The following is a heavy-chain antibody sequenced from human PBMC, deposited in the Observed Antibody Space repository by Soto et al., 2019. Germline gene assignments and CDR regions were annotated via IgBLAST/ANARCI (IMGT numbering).Heavy chain of an antibody. D-gene: IGHD6-13*01. CDR1: GYSFTSYW. Sequence: PGGCLKISFSGYGYSFTSYWIGWGRQSPGKGLEWMGIIYPGDSDTRYSPSFQGQVTISADKSISTAYLQWSSLKASETAMYYCARPVAAAGGNFDYWGQGTLVPVYS. CDR3: ARPVAAAGGNFDY. CDR2: IYPGDSDT. J-gene: IGHJ4*02. V-gene: IGHV5-51*01.